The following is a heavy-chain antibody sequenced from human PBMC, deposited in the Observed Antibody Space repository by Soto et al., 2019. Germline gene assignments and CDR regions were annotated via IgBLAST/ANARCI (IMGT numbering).Heavy chain of an antibody. D-gene: IGHD3-10*01. Sequence: EVQLVQSGPEVRKPGESLTISCKTSGYDFSAYWITWVRQMPGKGLEWVGSIDPSDSDAKYSPSMQGHVNISADKSTNIAYLQWSSLRAADTAMYYCARFGAGANRVXDYWGXGXXVSVYS. J-gene: IGHJ4*01. CDR3: ARFGAGANRVXDY. CDR2: IDPSDSDA. CDR1: GYDFSAYW. V-gene: IGHV5-10-1*01.